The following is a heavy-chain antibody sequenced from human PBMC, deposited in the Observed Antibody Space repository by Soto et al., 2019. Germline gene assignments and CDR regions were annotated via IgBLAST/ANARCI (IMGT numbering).Heavy chain of an antibody. CDR2: TTADSGNT. Sequence: SVKVSCKASGYIFNNYVIHWVRQAPGQGLEWMGWTTADSGNTKYSQKFQGRVTITTDTPTSTAYMELRSLTSDDTAVYYCARVLSRGDYGFDYWGQGTLVTAPQ. D-gene: IGHD4-17*01. CDR3: ARVLSRGDYGFDY. J-gene: IGHJ4*02. CDR1: GYIFNNYV. V-gene: IGHV1-18*01.